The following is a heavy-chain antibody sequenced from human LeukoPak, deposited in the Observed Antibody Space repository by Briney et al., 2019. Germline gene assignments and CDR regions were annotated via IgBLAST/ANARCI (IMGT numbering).Heavy chain of an antibody. CDR1: GFPVRSRY. CDR2: IYSGGTT. J-gene: IGHJ4*02. Sequence: GGALRLSCEHSGFPVRSRYMTRGREPPGKGVGCVAVIYSGGTTYHIDYVKGRFTIYRDISKSTMYLEMNNLRVEDTAIYYCASLEGGPSDGRWGQGTLVTVSS. CDR3: ASLEGGPSDGR. V-gene: IGHV3-53*01. D-gene: IGHD3-3*01.